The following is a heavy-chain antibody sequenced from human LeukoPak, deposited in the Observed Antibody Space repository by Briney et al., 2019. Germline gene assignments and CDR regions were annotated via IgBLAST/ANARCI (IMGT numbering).Heavy chain of an antibody. V-gene: IGHV4-59*08. CDR1: GGSITSYY. D-gene: IGHD3-10*01. CDR3: ARLRTGRGGFFDI. CDR2: TFYSGNA. Sequence: PSETLSLTCSVSGGSITSYYWSWIRQSPGKGLEWIGYTFYSGNANYSPSLKSRVTISADTSKNQFSLGLSSVTAADTAVYYCARLRTGRGGFFDIWGQGTMVTVSS. J-gene: IGHJ3*02.